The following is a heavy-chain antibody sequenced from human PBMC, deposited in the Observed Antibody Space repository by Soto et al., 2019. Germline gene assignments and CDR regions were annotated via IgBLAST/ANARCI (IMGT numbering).Heavy chain of an antibody. CDR2: IWYDGSNK. D-gene: IGHD3-22*01. CDR1: GFTFSSYA. Sequence: GGSLRLSCXASGFTFSSYALNWVRQAPGKGLEWVAVIWYDGSNKYYADSVKGRFTISRDNSKNTLYLQMNSLRAEDTAVYYCARDDSSGYYSSPIDYWGQGTLVTVSS. J-gene: IGHJ4*02. CDR3: ARDDSSGYYSSPIDY. V-gene: IGHV3-33*08.